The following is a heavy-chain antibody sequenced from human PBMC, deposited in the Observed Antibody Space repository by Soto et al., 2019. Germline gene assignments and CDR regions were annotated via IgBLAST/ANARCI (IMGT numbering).Heavy chain of an antibody. Sequence: AAVKVSCKASGGTFSSYAISWVRQAPGQGLEWMGGIIPIFGTANYAQKFQGRVTITADESTSTAYMELSSLRSEDTAVYYCAREGRDGYSFDYWGQGTLVTVYS. D-gene: IGHD4-4*01. J-gene: IGHJ4*02. CDR1: GGTFSSYA. CDR2: IIPIFGTA. V-gene: IGHV1-69*13. CDR3: AREGRDGYSFDY.